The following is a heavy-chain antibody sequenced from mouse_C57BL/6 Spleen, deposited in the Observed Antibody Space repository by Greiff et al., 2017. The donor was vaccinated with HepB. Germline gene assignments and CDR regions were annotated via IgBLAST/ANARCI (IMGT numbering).Heavy chain of an antibody. D-gene: IGHD2-1*01. Sequence: VQLQQSGPELVKPGASVKISCKASGYSFTGYYMNWVKQSPEKSLEWIGEINPSTGGTTYNQKFKAKATLTVDKSSSTAYMQLKSLTSEDSAVYYCASIYSSSYWGQGTLVTVSA. CDR1: GYSFTGYY. V-gene: IGHV1-42*01. J-gene: IGHJ3*01. CDR3: ASIYSSSY. CDR2: INPSTGGT.